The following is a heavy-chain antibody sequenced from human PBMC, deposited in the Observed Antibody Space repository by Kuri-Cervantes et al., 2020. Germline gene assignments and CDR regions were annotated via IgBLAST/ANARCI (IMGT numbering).Heavy chain of an antibody. CDR1: GFTFDDYA. CDR2: ISWNSGSI. V-gene: IGHV3-9*01. D-gene: IGHD2-15*01. Sequence: GGSLRLSCAASGFTFDDYAMHWVRQAPGKGLEWVSGISWNSGSIGYADSVKGRFTISRDNAKNSLYLQMNSLRAEDTAVYYCAKDVLVVVAATGASTPDNWGQGTLVTVSS. CDR3: AKDVLVVVAATGASTPDN. J-gene: IGHJ4*02.